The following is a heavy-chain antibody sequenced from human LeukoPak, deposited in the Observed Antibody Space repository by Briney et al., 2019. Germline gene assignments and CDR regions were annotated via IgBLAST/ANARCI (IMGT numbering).Heavy chain of an antibody. CDR3: ARVSPNLRFDY. Sequence: SETLSLTCAVYGGSFSGYYWSWIRQPPGKGLEWIGEINHSGSTNYNPSLKSRVTISVDTSKNQFSLKLSSVTAADTAVYYCARVSPNLRFDYWGQGTLVTVSS. V-gene: IGHV4-34*01. D-gene: IGHD1-7*01. CDR2: INHSGST. CDR1: GGSFSGYY. J-gene: IGHJ4*02.